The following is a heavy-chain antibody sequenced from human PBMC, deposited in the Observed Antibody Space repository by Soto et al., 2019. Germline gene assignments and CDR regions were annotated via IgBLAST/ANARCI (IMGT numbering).Heavy chain of an antibody. CDR2: INTNSGGT. V-gene: IGHV1-2*02. CDR3: ARTQTNDY. J-gene: IGHJ4*02. Sequence: ASVKVSCKASGYTFTGYYIHWVRQAPGQGLEWMGWINTNSGGTNYAQKFQGRVTMTRDTSTSTAYMELSRLTSDDTAVYYCARTQTNDYWGQGTLVTVSS. CDR1: GYTFTGYY.